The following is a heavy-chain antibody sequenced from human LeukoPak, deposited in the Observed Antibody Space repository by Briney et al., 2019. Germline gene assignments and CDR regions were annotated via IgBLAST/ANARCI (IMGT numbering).Heavy chain of an antibody. V-gene: IGHV1-46*01. Sequence: GASVRVSCKASGYTFSNYYMHWVRQAPGQGLEWMGIINPSGGSTSYAQNFQGRVTMTRDSSTSTVYMELSSLRSEDAAVYYCARGSADWHYYYALDVWGQGTTVTVSS. J-gene: IGHJ6*02. D-gene: IGHD3/OR15-3a*01. CDR3: ARGSADWHYYYALDV. CDR2: INPSGGST. CDR1: GYTFSNYY.